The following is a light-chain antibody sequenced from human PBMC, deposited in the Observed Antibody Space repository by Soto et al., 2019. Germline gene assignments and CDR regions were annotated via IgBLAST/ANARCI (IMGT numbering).Light chain of an antibody. V-gene: IGLV2-14*01. J-gene: IGLJ1*01. Sequence: QSALTQPASVSGSPGQSITISCTGTSSDVGGYNYVSWYQQHPGKAPKLIIYEVSNRPSGVSNRFSGSKSGNTASVTISGLQAEDEADYYCNSYTSKSTGVFGTGTKLTVL. CDR3: NSYTSKSTGV. CDR1: SSDVGGYNY. CDR2: EVS.